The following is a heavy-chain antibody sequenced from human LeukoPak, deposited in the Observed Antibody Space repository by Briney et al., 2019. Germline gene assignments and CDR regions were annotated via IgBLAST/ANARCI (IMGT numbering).Heavy chain of an antibody. J-gene: IGHJ4*02. Sequence: ASVKVSCKASGYTFTGYYMHWVRQAPGQGLEWMGRINPNSGGTNYAQKFQGRVTMTRDTSISTAYMELSRLRSDDTAVYYCARGVGYSYGLPDYWAREPWSPSPQ. CDR1: GYTFTGYY. V-gene: IGHV1-2*06. D-gene: IGHD5-18*01. CDR3: ARGVGYSYGLPDY. CDR2: INPNSGGT.